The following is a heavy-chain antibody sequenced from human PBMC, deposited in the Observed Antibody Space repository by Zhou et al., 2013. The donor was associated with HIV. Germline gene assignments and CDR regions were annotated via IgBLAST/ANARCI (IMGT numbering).Heavy chain of an antibody. Sequence: QVQLVQSGAEVKKPGSSVKVSCKASGGTFSSYAISWVRQAPGQGLEWMGRIIPILGIANYAQKFQGRVTITADKSTSTAYMELSSLRSEDTAVYYCARDQGPMTTVTYNWFDPWGQGTLVTVSS. CDR1: GGTFSSYA. J-gene: IGHJ5*02. CDR2: IIPILGIA. V-gene: IGHV1-69*04. D-gene: IGHD4-17*01. CDR3: ARDQGPMTTVTYNWFDP.